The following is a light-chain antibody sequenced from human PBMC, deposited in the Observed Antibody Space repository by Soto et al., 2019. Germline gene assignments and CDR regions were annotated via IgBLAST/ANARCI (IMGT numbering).Light chain of an antibody. CDR2: DAS. Sequence: DIQMTKYPSSLSASVGDRVTITCQASQDVSNYLNWYQQKLGKAPKLLIYDASNLETGVPSRFSGSGSGTYFSFTISSLQPEDFATYYCQQYSNLITFGQGTRLEIK. J-gene: IGKJ5*01. CDR3: QQYSNLIT. CDR1: QDVSNY. V-gene: IGKV1-33*01.